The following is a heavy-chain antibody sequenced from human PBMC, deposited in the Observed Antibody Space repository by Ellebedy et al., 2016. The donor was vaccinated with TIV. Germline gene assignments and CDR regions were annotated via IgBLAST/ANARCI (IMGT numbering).Heavy chain of an antibody. CDR1: GASFSHYY. V-gene: IGHV4-34*01. Sequence: SETLSLTXAVYGASFSHYYWTWIRQSPGKGLEWIGEINHSGRSNHNPSLKSRVTLSVDRSKNHFSLKLNSVTAADTAVYYCARGRGGAYSIPFDYWGQGTLVTVSS. J-gene: IGHJ4*02. CDR3: ARGRGGAYSIPFDY. CDR2: INHSGRS. D-gene: IGHD2-21*01.